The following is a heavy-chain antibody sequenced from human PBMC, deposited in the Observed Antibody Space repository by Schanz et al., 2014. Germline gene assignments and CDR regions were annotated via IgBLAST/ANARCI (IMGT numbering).Heavy chain of an antibody. V-gene: IGHV3-53*01. CDR3: ARDEGRDGYNLAFDV. CDR2: VYMSAAST. CDR1: GFTVSSNY. J-gene: IGHJ3*01. D-gene: IGHD5-12*01. Sequence: EMHLVESGGGLVQPGGSLRLSCAVSGFTVSSNYMSWVRQAPGKGLEWVSTVYMSAASTRYADSVKGRFIISRDSSKNTLFLQMNSLRPEDTALYFCARDEGRDGYNLAFDVWGQGTLVTVSS.